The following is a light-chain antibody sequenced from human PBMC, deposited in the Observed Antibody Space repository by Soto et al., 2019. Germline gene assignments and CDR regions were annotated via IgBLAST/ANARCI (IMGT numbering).Light chain of an antibody. CDR2: DVS. CDR3: CSNAGSYTLR. Sequence: QSALTQPRSVSGSPGQSVTISCTGTSSDVGGYIYVSWYQQHPGKAPKLMIYDVSKRPSGVPDRFSGSKSGNTASLTISGLQAEDEADYYCCSNAGSYTLRFGGGTKLTVL. J-gene: IGLJ2*01. V-gene: IGLV2-11*01. CDR1: SSDVGGYIY.